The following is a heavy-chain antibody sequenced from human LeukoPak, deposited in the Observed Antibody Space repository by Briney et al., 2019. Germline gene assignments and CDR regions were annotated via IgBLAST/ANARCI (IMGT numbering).Heavy chain of an antibody. V-gene: IGHV3-7*03. Sequence: GGSLRLSCAASGFTFSNYWMSWVRQAPGKGLEWVANIKHDGSEKYYVDSVKGRFTISRDNAKNSLYLQMNSLRAEDTAVYYCARDKAAAEFDGGFDPWGQGTLVTVSS. CDR1: GFTFSNYW. CDR2: IKHDGSEK. J-gene: IGHJ5*02. D-gene: IGHD6-13*01. CDR3: ARDKAAAEFDGGFDP.